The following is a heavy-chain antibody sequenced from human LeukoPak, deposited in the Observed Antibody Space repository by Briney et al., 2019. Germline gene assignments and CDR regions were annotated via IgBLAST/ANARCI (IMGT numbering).Heavy chain of an antibody. Sequence: PGGSLRLSCAPSGFTFSSYAMSWVRQAPGKGLEWVSSISGSGGSTYYADSVKGRFTISRDNSKNTLYLQMNSLRAEDTAVYYRAKDAGYYDSSGLFDCWGQGTLVTVSS. CDR1: GFTFSSYA. CDR2: ISGSGGST. CDR3: AKDAGYYDSSGLFDC. V-gene: IGHV3-23*01. D-gene: IGHD3-22*01. J-gene: IGHJ4*02.